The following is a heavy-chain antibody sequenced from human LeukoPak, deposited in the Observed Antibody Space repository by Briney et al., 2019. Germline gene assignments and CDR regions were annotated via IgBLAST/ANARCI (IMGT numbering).Heavy chain of an antibody. CDR1: GFTFTNYA. V-gene: IGHV3-23*01. CDR2: ISGSGGSS. CDR3: AKPLRDAGSFNYPYFDF. J-gene: IGHJ4*02. Sequence: GGSLRLSCAASGFTFTNYAMNWVRQAPGKGLEWVSAISGSGGSSSYADSVRGRFTISRDNSNNMLYLQMNSLRAEDTAVYYCAKPLRDAGSFNYPYFDFWGQGTLVTASS. D-gene: IGHD5-24*01.